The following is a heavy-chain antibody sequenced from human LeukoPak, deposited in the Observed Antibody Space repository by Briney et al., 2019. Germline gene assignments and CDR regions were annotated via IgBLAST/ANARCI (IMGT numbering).Heavy chain of an antibody. V-gene: IGHV3-15*01. CDR1: GFTFSNAW. D-gene: IGHD2-2*01. J-gene: IGHJ3*02. Sequence: GGSLRLSCAASGFTFSNAWMSWVRQAPGRGLEWVGRIQSIPEGGTTDYAAPVKGRFTISRDVSKNTLYLQMNSLKTEDTAVYYCTTRTWADGFDIWGQGTVVTVSS. CDR2: IQSIPEGGTT. CDR3: TTRTWADGFDI.